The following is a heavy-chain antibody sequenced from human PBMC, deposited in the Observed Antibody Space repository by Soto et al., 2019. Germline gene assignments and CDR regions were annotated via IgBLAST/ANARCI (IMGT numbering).Heavy chain of an antibody. J-gene: IGHJ4*02. V-gene: IGHV4-61*01. D-gene: IGHD2-2*01. CDR1: GGSVSSGSYY. Sequence: PSETLSLTCTVSGGSVSSGSYYWSWIRQPPGKGLEWIGYIYYSGSTNYNPSLKSRVTISVDTSKNQSSLKLSSVTAADTAVYYCARDTYARFDYWGQGTLVTVSS. CDR2: IYYSGST. CDR3: ARDTYARFDY.